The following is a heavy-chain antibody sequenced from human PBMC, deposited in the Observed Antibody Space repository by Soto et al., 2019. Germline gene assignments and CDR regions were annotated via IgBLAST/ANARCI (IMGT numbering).Heavy chain of an antibody. CDR2: ISYDGSNK. V-gene: IGHV3-30-3*01. CDR3: ARGREYMPQRAKAFDI. J-gene: IGHJ3*02. Sequence: AMHRVIKKQGKGLEWVAVISYDGSNKSYADSVKGRFTISRDNSKNTLYLQMNSLRAEDTAVYYCARGREYMPQRAKAFDILLQGTMVTGSS. D-gene: IGHD6-25*01. CDR1: A.